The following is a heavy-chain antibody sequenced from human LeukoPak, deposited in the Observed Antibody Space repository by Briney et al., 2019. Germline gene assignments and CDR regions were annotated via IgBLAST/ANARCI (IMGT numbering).Heavy chain of an antibody. V-gene: IGHV3-48*01. J-gene: IGHJ4*02. CDR3: ARNLNTADDY. Sequence: GGSLRLSCTASGFTFSDSSMNWVRQAPGKGLERLSYISSSTTIYYADSVKGRFTISRDDAKNSLYLQMNSLRAQDTAVYYCARNLNTADDYWGQGILVTVSS. CDR2: ISSSTTI. D-gene: IGHD5-18*01. CDR1: GFTFSDSS.